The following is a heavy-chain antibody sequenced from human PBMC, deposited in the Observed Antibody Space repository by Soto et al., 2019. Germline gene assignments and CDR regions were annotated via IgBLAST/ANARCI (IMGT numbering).Heavy chain of an antibody. J-gene: IGHJ3*01. CDR1: GFTFHNFA. Sequence: GGSLRLSCAASGFTFHNFALNWVRQAPGKGPEWVSSVSGSGGSTYYADSVKGRFTVSRDNSKNTLFLQMNSLRVEDTAMYYCAKDPPSGYGRAFEVCGQLTMVTAS. D-gene: IGHD5-18*01. CDR2: VSGSGGST. V-gene: IGHV3-23*01. CDR3: AKDPPSGYGRAFEV.